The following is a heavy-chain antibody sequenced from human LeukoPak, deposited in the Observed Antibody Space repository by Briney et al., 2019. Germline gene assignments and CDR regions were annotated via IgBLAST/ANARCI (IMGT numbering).Heavy chain of an antibody. CDR3: ARVWELSFDY. Sequence: VGSLRLSCAASGFTVTTDHMSWVRQAPGKGLEWVSVIYSGGSTYHADSVEGRFTISRDNSKNTVHLQMSSLRVEDTAVYYCARVWELSFDYWGQGTLVTVSS. V-gene: IGHV3-53*01. D-gene: IGHD1-26*01. CDR1: GFTVTTDH. CDR2: IYSGGST. J-gene: IGHJ4*02.